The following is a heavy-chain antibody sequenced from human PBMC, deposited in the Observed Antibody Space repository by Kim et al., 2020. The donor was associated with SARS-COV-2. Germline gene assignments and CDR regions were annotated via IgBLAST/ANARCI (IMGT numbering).Heavy chain of an antibody. CDR1: GFTFSSYA. Sequence: GGSLRLSCAASGFTFSSYAMSWVRQAPGKGLEWVSVIYSGGSSTYYADSVKGRFTISRDNSKNTLYLQMNSLRAEDTAVYYCAKGFPLLKAYYDFWSGSPWDYYYGMDVWGQGTTVTVSS. V-gene: IGHV3-23*03. CDR2: IYSGGSST. CDR3: AKGFPLLKAYYDFWSGSPWDYYYGMDV. D-gene: IGHD3-3*01. J-gene: IGHJ6*02.